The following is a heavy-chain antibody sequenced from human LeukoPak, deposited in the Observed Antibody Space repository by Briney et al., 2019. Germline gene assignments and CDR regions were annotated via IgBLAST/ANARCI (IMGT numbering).Heavy chain of an antibody. D-gene: IGHD2-15*01. CDR3: ASQGGLRNDF. Sequence: SETPSLTCGVSGGSITTRDCWCWVRQPPGKGLEWIGEICLDGRIHYTPSLKSRISISIDRSKAQFSLNLISVTAADMAIYFCASQGGLRNDFWGQGILVTVSS. J-gene: IGHJ4*02. V-gene: IGHV4-4*02. CDR2: ICLDGRI. CDR1: GGSITTRDC.